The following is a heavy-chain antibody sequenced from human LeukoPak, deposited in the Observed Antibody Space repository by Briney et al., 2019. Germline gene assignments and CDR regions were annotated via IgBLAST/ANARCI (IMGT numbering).Heavy chain of an antibody. V-gene: IGHV3-23*01. CDR1: GSTFSNYA. CDR3: ALRGAGGRVF. Sequence: PGGSLRLSCAVSGSTFSNYAMTWVRQAPGKGLEWVSGTIGSGDRTYYADSVKGRLTISRDHSKNTPYLQMNSLRVYEDTAVYYCALRGAGGRVFWGHGTLVTVSS. CDR2: TIGSGDRT. J-gene: IGHJ4*01. D-gene: IGHD1-26*01.